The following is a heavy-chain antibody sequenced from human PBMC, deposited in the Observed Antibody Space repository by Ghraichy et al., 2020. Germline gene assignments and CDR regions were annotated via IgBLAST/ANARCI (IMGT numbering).Heavy chain of an antibody. CDR1: GDTISSSY. CDR3: AREAHSSGCYRLDS. J-gene: IGHJ5*01. D-gene: IGHD2-2*01. CDR2: AYHSGNT. Sequence: SETLSLTCTVSGDTISSSYWSWIRQPPGKGLEWIGYAYHSGNTNYNPSLKSRVTMSVDTSKNQLSLKLSSVTAADTAVYYCAREAHSSGCYRLDSWGQGALVTVSS. V-gene: IGHV4-59*01.